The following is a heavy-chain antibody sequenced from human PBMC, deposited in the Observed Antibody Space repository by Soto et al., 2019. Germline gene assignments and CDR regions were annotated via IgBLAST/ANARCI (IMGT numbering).Heavy chain of an antibody. V-gene: IGHV1-18*01. CDR2: ISAYNGNT. D-gene: IGHD6-13*01. CDR1: GYTFTSYG. CDR3: ARAFLAAAGTYYFAY. Sequence: GASVKVSCKASGYTFTSYGISWVRQAPGQGLEWMGWISAYNGNTNYAQKLQGRVTMTTDTSTSTAYMELRSLRSDDTAVYYCARAFLAAAGTYYFAYWGQGTLVTVPS. J-gene: IGHJ4*02.